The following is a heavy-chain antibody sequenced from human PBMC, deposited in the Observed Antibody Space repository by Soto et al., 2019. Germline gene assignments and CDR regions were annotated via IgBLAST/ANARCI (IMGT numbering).Heavy chain of an antibody. Sequence: SETLSLTCTVSGGSISSYYWSWIRQPPGKGLEWIGYIYYSGSTNYNPSLKSRVTISVDTSKNQFSLKLSSVTAADTAVYYCARAGIEMSTFGSRHRAFDYWGQGTLVTVSS. V-gene: IGHV4-59*01. D-gene: IGHD1-1*01. J-gene: IGHJ4*02. CDR1: GGSISSYY. CDR3: ARAGIEMSTFGSRHRAFDY. CDR2: IYYSGST.